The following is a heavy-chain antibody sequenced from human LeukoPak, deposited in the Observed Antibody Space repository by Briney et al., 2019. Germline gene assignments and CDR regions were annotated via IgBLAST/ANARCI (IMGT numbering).Heavy chain of an antibody. CDR3: AKDSSSGWYEPRLDY. CDR2: ISGSGGST. Sequence: GGSLRLSCAASGFTFSSYAMSWVRQAPGKGLEWVSAISGSGGSTYYAASVKGRFTISRDNSKNTLYLQMNSLRAEDTAVYYCAKDSSSGWYEPRLDYWGQGTLVTVSS. D-gene: IGHD6-19*01. CDR1: GFTFSSYA. J-gene: IGHJ4*02. V-gene: IGHV3-23*01.